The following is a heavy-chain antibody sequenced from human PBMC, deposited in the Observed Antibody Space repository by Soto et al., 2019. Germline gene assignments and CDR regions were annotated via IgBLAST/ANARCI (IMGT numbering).Heavy chain of an antibody. CDR1: GGSFSGYY. J-gene: IGHJ4*02. CDR3: ARGRYVLLWFGELTY. D-gene: IGHD3-10*01. V-gene: IGHV4-34*01. Sequence: QVQLQQWGAGLLKPSETLSLTCAVYGGSFSGYYWSWIRQPPGKGLEWIGEINHSGSTNYNPSLKSRVTISVDTSKNQFSLKLSSVTAADTAVYYCARGRYVLLWFGELTYWGQGTLVTVSS. CDR2: INHSGST.